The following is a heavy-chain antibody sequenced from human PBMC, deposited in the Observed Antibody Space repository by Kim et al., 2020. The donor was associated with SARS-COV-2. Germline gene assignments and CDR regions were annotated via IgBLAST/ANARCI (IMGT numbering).Heavy chain of an antibody. D-gene: IGHD3-22*01. J-gene: IGHJ6*02. CDR2: ISSSGSTI. Sequence: GGSLRLSCAASGFTFSSYEMNWVRQAPGKGLEWVSYISSSGSTIYYADSVKGRFTISRDNAKNSLYLQMNSLRAEDTAVYYCARGYYYDSSGYYYGPIGYGMDVWGQGTTVTVSS. V-gene: IGHV3-48*03. CDR3: ARGYYYDSSGYYYGPIGYGMDV. CDR1: GFTFSSYE.